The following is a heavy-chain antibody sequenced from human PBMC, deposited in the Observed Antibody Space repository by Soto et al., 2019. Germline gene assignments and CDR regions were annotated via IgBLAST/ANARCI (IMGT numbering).Heavy chain of an antibody. D-gene: IGHD2-2*01. CDR2: INHSGST. V-gene: IGHV4-34*01. CDR1: GGSFSGYY. Sequence: QVQLQQWGAGLLKPSETLSLTCAVYGGSFSGYYWSWIRQPPGKGLEWIGEINHSGSTNYNPSLKXRVTRSGDTAXXRXSXXLSSVTAADTAVYYCARGGRGCSSTRCYRRGAFDIWGQGTMVTVSS. J-gene: IGHJ3*02. CDR3: ARGGRGCSSTRCYRRGAFDI.